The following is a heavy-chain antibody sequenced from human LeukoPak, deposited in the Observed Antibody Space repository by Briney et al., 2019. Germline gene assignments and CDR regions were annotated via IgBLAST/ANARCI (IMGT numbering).Heavy chain of an antibody. CDR2: ISYDGSNK. CDR3: ARRGGRYSSSWYRHPLDY. D-gene: IGHD6-13*01. J-gene: IGHJ4*02. Sequence: GGSLRLSCAASGFSFRTYGMHWVRQAPGKGLEWVAVISYDGSNKYYADSVKGRFTISRDNSKNTLYLQMNSLRAEGTAVYYCARRGGRYSSSWYRHPLDYWGQGTLVTVSS. V-gene: IGHV3-30*03. CDR1: GFSFRTYG.